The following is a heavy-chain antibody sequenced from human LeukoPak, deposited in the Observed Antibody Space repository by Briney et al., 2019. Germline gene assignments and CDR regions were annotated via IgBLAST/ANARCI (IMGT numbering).Heavy chain of an antibody. D-gene: IGHD1-26*01. Sequence: KASETLSLTCTVSGGSISSYYWSWIRQPPGKGLEWTAYIYFSGTTNYNPSLNSRVTISVDTSKNQFSLKLSSVTAADTAVYYCARMGVGATEFDYWGQGTLVTVSS. V-gene: IGHV4-59*01. J-gene: IGHJ4*02. CDR1: GGSISSYY. CDR2: IYFSGTT. CDR3: ARMGVGATEFDY.